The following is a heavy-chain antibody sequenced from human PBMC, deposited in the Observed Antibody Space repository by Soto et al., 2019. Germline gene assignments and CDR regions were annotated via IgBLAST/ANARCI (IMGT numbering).Heavy chain of an antibody. D-gene: IGHD3-3*02. V-gene: IGHV1-2*04. CDR2: INPNSGGT. Sequence: ASVKVSCKASGYTFTSYGISWVRQAPGQGLEWMGWINPNSGGTNYAQKFQGWVTMTRDTSISTAYMELSRLRSDDTAVYYCARGSISHHDYWGQGTLVTVSS. CDR1: GYTFTSYG. J-gene: IGHJ4*02. CDR3: ARGSISHHDY.